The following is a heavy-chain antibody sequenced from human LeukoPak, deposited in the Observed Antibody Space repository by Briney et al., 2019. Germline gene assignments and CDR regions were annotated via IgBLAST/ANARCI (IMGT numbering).Heavy chain of an antibody. V-gene: IGHV4-59*08. CDR1: GGSISSFY. D-gene: IGHD2-2*01. CDR3: ARNSPPHAYYFDF. Sequence: SETLSLTCTVSGGSISSFYWSWIRQPPGKGLEWIGYIYYSGSTNYNPSLKSQVTISVDTSKNQFSLKLNSVTAADTAIYFCARNSPPHAYYFDFWGQGTLVTVSS. J-gene: IGHJ4*02. CDR2: IYYSGST.